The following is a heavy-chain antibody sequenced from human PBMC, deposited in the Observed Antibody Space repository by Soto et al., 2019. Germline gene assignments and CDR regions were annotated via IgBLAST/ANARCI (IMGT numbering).Heavy chain of an antibody. CDR3: AKKVRINSGCPDFDY. Sequence: GGSLRLSCAASDFDFRTYSMNWVRQAPGKGVEWISHINSGQTTVYADSVKGRFTISRDNSKNTLYLQMSSLRAEDTAVYYCAKKVRINSGCPDFDYWGKGTLVTAPQ. V-gene: IGHV3-48*01. CDR1: DFDFRTYS. J-gene: IGHJ4*02. CDR2: INSGQTTV. D-gene: IGHD6-19*01.